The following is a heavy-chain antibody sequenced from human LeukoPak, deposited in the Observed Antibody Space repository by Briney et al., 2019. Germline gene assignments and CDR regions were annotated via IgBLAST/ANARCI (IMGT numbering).Heavy chain of an antibody. CDR3: ARQGKDFWTGLKYYFDD. CDR1: GYTFLGYD. V-gene: IGHV1-2*02. CDR2: INPNSGGS. D-gene: IGHD3-3*01. Sequence: ASVTVSCKASGYTFLGYDIHWVRPAPGQGLAWMGWINPNSGGSNYAQKFQGRVSMTRDTSISTAYMELSSLRSDDTAIYYCARQGKDFWTGLKYYFDDWGQGTLVTVSS. J-gene: IGHJ4*02.